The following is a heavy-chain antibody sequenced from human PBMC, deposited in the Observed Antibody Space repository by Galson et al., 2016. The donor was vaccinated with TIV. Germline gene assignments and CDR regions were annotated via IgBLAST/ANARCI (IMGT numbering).Heavy chain of an antibody. CDR2: VYEGARS. Sequence: ETLSLPCIVSGGSIRNFYWSWIRQPPGKGLEWIGYVYEGARSNYNPSLKSRATISVDTSKNQFSLKLSSVTAADTAVYYCARDQGGASGYWGQGTLVTVSS. V-gene: IGHV4-59*01. J-gene: IGHJ4*02. CDR3: ARDQGGASGY. D-gene: IGHD3-16*01. CDR1: GGSIRNFY.